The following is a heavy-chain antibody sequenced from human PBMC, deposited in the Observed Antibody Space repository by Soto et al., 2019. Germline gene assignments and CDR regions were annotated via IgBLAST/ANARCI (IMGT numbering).Heavy chain of an antibody. J-gene: IGHJ6*02. D-gene: IGHD3-22*01. V-gene: IGHV3-23*01. CDR2: ISGSGGGT. CDR1: GFTFSNYA. Sequence: EVELLESGGDLVQPGGSLRLSCAASGFTFSNYAMTWVRQTPGKGLQCVSTISGSGGGTSYADSVQGRFTISRDNSKNTLFLQMNSLRAEDTAVFYCAKCRGLGSPFYYHMDVWGQGTTVTVSS. CDR3: AKCRGLGSPFYYHMDV.